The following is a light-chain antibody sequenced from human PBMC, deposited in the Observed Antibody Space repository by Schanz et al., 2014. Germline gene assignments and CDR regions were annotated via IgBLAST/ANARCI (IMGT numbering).Light chain of an antibody. Sequence: EIVMTQSPATLSVSPGERATLSCRASQSVSSNLAWYHQKPGQAPRLLIYDSSNRATGIPARFSGSGSGTDFTLTISTLEPEDFAVYYCQQRTSWPLTFGGGTKVEIK. CDR3: QQRTSWPLT. CDR1: QSVSSN. V-gene: IGKV3-11*01. J-gene: IGKJ4*01. CDR2: DSS.